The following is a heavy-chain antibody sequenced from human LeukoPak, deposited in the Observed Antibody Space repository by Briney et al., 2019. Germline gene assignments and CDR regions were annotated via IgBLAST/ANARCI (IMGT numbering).Heavy chain of an antibody. D-gene: IGHD2-2*01. V-gene: IGHV4-4*09. J-gene: IGHJ3*02. CDR3: ARQKCTSTSCLTKNAFDI. CDR1: GSISSYY. Sequence: SETLSLTCTVSGSISSYYWSWIRQPPGKGLEWTGYIYTSGSTNYKPSLKSRVTISVDTSKNQFSLDLSSVTAADTAVYYCARQKCTSTSCLTKNAFDIWGQGTMVTVSS. CDR2: IYTSGST.